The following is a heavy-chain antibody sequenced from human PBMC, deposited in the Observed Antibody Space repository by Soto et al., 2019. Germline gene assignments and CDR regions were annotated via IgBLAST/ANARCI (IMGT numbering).Heavy chain of an antibody. J-gene: IGHJ6*02. CDR1: GFTFSSYG. CDR2: IWYDGSNK. Sequence: QVQLVESGGGVVQPGRSLRLSCAASGFTFSSYGMHWVRQAPGKGLEWVAVIWYDGSNKYYADSVKGRFTISRDNSKNTPYLQMNSLRAEDTAVYYCASARTDDYYYGMDVWGQGTTVTVSS. V-gene: IGHV3-33*01. CDR3: ASARTDDYYYGMDV.